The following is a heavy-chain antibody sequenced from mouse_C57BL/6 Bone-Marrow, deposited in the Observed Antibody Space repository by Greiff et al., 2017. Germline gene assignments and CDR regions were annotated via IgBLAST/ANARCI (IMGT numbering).Heavy chain of an antibody. CDR1: GYTFTSYW. J-gene: IGHJ4*01. CDR2: IDPSDSYT. V-gene: IGHV1-50*01. CDR3: AREYYGSYYYAMDY. D-gene: IGHD1-1*01. Sequence: QVQLQQPGAELVKPGASVKLSCTASGYTFTSYWMQWVKQRPGQGLEWIGEIDPSDSYTNYNQKFKGKATLTVDTSSSTAYMQLSSLTSADSAVYYCAREYYGSYYYAMDYWGQGTSVTVSS.